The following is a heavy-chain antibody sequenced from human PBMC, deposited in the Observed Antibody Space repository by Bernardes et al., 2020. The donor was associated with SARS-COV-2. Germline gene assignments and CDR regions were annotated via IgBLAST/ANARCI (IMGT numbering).Heavy chain of an antibody. CDR2: ISAFNGNT. CDR3: ARAFENYYDRSGNYYSDAFDI. CDR1: GYSLTSYG. J-gene: IGHJ3*02. V-gene: IGHV1-18*04. D-gene: IGHD3-22*01. Sequence: ASVKVSCKVSGYSLTSYGLSWVRQAPGQGLEWMGWISAFNGNTNYAERVQDRVTLTADTSTSTVYMELRSLRSDDTAVYYCARAFENYYDRSGNYYSDAFDIWGKGTMVTVSP.